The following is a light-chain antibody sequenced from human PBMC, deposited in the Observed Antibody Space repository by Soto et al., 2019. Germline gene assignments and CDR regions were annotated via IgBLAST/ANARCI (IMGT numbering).Light chain of an antibody. CDR1: QTVRNNY. Sequence: EFVLAQSPGTLSLSRGERATLSCRASQTVRNNYLAWYQQKPGQAPRLLIYDASSRATGIPDRFSGGGSGTDFTLTISRLEPEDFAVYYCQQFSSYPLTFGGGTKVDTK. CDR2: DAS. V-gene: IGKV3-20*01. J-gene: IGKJ4*01. CDR3: QQFSSYPLT.